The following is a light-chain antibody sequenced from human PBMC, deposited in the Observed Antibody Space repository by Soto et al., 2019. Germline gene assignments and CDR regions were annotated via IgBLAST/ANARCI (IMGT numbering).Light chain of an antibody. J-gene: IGKJ3*01. V-gene: IGKV3-20*01. CDR1: QSLSTYS. Sequence: EIVLTQSPGTLSLSPGERATLSCRASQSLSTYSLAWYQQKPGQTPRLLIYAASTRDTDIPDRFNGSGSGTDFALTISRLEPEDFALYYCQQYEASPLPFGPGTKVDVK. CDR3: QQYEASPLP. CDR2: AAS.